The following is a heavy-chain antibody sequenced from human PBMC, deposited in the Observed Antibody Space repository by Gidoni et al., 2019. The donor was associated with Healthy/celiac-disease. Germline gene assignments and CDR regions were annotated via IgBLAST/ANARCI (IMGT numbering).Heavy chain of an antibody. Sequence: QVQLVESGGGVVQHGRSLRLSCAASGFTFSSYAMHWVRQAPGKGLEWVAVISYDGSNKYYADSVKGRFTISRDNSKNTLYLQMNSLRAEDTAVYYCARENSSSWLYYYYYGMDVWGQGTTVTVSS. CDR3: ARENSSSWLYYYYYGMDV. CDR1: GFTFSSYA. D-gene: IGHD6-13*01. CDR2: ISYDGSNK. V-gene: IGHV3-30-3*01. J-gene: IGHJ6*02.